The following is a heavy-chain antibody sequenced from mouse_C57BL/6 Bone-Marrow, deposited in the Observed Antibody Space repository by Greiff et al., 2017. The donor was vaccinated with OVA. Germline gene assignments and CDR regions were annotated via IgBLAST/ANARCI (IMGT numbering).Heavy chain of an antibody. CDR3: ASHYYGSSYRCAY. CDR2: IWSGGST. V-gene: IGHV2-2*01. J-gene: IGHJ3*01. D-gene: IGHD1-1*01. CDR1: GFSLTSYG. Sequence: QVQLQQSGPGLVQPSQSLSITCTVSGFSLTSYGVHWVRQSPGKGLEWLGVIWSGGSTDYNAAFISSLSISKDNSKSQVFFKMNSLQADDTAIYYCASHYYGSSYRCAYWGQGTLVTVSA.